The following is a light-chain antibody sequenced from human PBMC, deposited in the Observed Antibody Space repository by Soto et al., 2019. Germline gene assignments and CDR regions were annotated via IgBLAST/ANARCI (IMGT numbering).Light chain of an antibody. J-gene: IGKJ1*01. CDR3: QKYSSGRWT. Sequence: DIQMTQSPSSLSASVGDRVAVTCRASLGISNYLAWYQQKPGKVPKLLIYAASTLQSGVPSRFSGSGSGTDFTLTISSLQPEDVATYYCQKYSSGRWTFGQGTKVDI. CDR1: LGISNY. CDR2: AAS. V-gene: IGKV1-27*01.